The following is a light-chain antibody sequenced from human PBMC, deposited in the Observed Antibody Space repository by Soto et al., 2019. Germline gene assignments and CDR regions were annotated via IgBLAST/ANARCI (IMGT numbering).Light chain of an antibody. CDR3: QQSYSTPPWT. CDR1: QSISSY. Sequence: DIQMTQSPSSLSASVGDRVTITCRASQSISSYLNWYQQKPGKAPKLLIYAASSLQSGVPSRFSGSGSGTDFPLTISSLQHEDFATYYCQQSYSTPPWTFCQGTKVEIK. CDR2: AAS. V-gene: IGKV1-39*01. J-gene: IGKJ1*01.